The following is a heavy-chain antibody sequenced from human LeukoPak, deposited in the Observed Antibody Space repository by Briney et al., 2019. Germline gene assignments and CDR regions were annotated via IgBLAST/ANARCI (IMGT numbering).Heavy chain of an antibody. CDR1: GFTFSSHI. V-gene: IGHV3-48*01. J-gene: IGHJ4*02. Sequence: GGSLRLSCAASGFTFSSHIMNWVRQAPGKGLEWVSYISSSSSTIYYADSVKGRFTISRDNAKNSLYLQMNSLRAEDTAVYYCARGAYYYEDWGQGTLVTVSS. CDR2: ISSSSSTI. CDR3: ARGAYYYED. D-gene: IGHD3-22*01.